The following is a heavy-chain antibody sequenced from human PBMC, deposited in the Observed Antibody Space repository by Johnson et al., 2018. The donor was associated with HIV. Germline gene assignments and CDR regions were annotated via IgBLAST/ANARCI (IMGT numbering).Heavy chain of an antibody. Sequence: QVQLVESGGGVVQPGRSLRLSCAASGFTFSSYAMHWVRQAPGKGLEWVAVISYDGSNKYYADSVKGRFTISRDNSKNTLYLQMNSLRAEDTAVYYCARPEINCSSTSCQKAGAFDIWGQGTMVTVSS. D-gene: IGHD2-2*01. CDR2: ISYDGSNK. J-gene: IGHJ3*02. CDR3: ARPEINCSSTSCQKAGAFDI. CDR1: GFTFSSYA. V-gene: IGHV3-30-3*01.